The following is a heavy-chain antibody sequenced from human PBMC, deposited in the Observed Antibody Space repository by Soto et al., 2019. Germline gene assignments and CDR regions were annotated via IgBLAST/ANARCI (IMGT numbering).Heavy chain of an antibody. V-gene: IGHV3-15*01. CDR2: IKRNADGGAT. J-gene: IGHJ4*02. CDR3: TSTLGY. CDR1: GFTFTNVW. Sequence: GSLRLSCAASGFTFTNVWMTWVRQAPGKGLEWVGRIKRNADGGATEYAAPAKGRFTISRDDSKNTLFLQMDSLRIEDTGVYYCTSTLGYWGQGSLVTVPS.